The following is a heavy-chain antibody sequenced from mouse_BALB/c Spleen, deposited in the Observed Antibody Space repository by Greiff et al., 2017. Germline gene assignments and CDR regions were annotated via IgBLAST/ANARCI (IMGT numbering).Heavy chain of an antibody. D-gene: IGHD2-1*01. Sequence: EVQGVESGGGLVQPGGSRKLSCAASGFTFSSFGMHWVRQAPEKGLEWVAYISSGSSTIYYADTVKGRFTISRDNPKNTLFLQMTSLRSEDTAMYYCARCYYGNSWFAYWGQGTLVTVSA. CDR1: GFTFSSFG. CDR2: ISSGSSTI. V-gene: IGHV5-17*02. CDR3: ARCYYGNSWFAY. J-gene: IGHJ3*01.